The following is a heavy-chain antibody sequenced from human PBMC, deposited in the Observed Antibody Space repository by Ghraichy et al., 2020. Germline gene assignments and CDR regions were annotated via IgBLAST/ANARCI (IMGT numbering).Heavy chain of an antibody. CDR3: ARRGYGNAFDI. CDR1: GGSISSISSY. V-gene: IGHV4-39*01. Sequence: SETLSLTCTVSGGSISSISSYWAWIRQPPGKGLEWIGSISYSGSTYYNSSLKSRLTISVDTSKNQFSLKLSSVTAADTAVYYCARRGYGNAFDICGQGALVTSLQ. J-gene: IGHJ3*02. D-gene: IGHD5-12*01. CDR2: ISYSGST.